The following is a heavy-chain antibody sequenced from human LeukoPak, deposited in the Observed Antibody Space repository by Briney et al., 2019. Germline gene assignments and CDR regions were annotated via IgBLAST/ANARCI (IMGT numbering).Heavy chain of an antibody. D-gene: IGHD1-26*01. Sequence: GGSLRLSCAASGFTFSSYDMHWVRQAPGKGLEWVAFISNDGSNKYYADSMKGRLTTSRDNSKNTLSLQMNSLRAEDTAVYYCAKRLVGAALDYWGQGTLVTVSS. CDR3: AKRLVGAALDY. V-gene: IGHV3-30*18. CDR1: GFTFSSYD. J-gene: IGHJ4*02. CDR2: ISNDGSNK.